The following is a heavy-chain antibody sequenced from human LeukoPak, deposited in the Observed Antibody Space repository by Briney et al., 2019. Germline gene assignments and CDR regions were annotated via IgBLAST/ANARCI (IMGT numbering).Heavy chain of an antibody. Sequence: GASVKVSCKASGGTFSSYAISWVRQAPGQGLEWMGGIIPIFGTANSAQRFQGRITITTDESTSTAYMELSSLRSEDTAVYYCARGVKQSIAAAGTYWFDPWGQGTLVTVSS. CDR1: GGTFSSYA. V-gene: IGHV1-69*05. CDR2: IIPIFGTA. J-gene: IGHJ5*02. CDR3: ARGVKQSIAAAGTYWFDP. D-gene: IGHD6-13*01.